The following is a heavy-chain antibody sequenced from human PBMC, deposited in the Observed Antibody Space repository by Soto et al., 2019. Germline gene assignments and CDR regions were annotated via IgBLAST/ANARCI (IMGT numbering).Heavy chain of an antibody. J-gene: IGHJ6*02. CDR3: ARGGSPVVAVAGRDYYYYGMDV. D-gene: IGHD6-19*01. CDR1: GYTFTSYG. Sequence: SVKVSCKASGYTFTSYGISWVRQAPGQGLEWMGWISAYNGNTNYAQKLQGRVTMTTDTSTSTAYMELRSLRSDDTAVYYCARGGSPVVAVAGRDYYYYGMDVWGQGTTVTVSS. CDR2: ISAYNGNT. V-gene: IGHV1-18*01.